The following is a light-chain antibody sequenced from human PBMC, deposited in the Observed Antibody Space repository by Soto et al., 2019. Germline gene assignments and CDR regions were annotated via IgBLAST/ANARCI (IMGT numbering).Light chain of an antibody. CDR3: QQYNSWPPIT. V-gene: IGKV3D-15*01. Sequence: EILMTQSPATLSVSPGGRATLSCSASQSISDTLAWYQQKPGQAPRLLIYGASTRAAGIPDRFSGSGSGTEFTLSISSLQSEDFAVYYCQQYNSWPPITFGQGTRLEIK. CDR2: GAS. J-gene: IGKJ5*01. CDR1: QSISDT.